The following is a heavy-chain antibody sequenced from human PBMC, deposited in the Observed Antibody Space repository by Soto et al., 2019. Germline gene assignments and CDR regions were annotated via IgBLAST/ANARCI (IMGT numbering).Heavy chain of an antibody. CDR2: IYYSGST. J-gene: IGHJ4*02. Sequence: QVQLQESGPGLVKPSQTLSLTCTVSGGSISSGDYYWSWIRQPPGKGLEWIGYIYYSGSTYYNPSLKSRVTISVDPSKTQFSLKLSSVTAADTAVYYCARGSWELRALDYWGQGTLVTVSS. CDR3: ARGSWELRALDY. D-gene: IGHD1-26*01. CDR1: GGSISSGDYY. V-gene: IGHV4-30-4*01.